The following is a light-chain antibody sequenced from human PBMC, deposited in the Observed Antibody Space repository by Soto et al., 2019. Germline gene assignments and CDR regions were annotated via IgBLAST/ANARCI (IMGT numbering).Light chain of an antibody. Sequence: QSVLTQPPSASGTPGQRVTISCSGSSSNIGSNYVYWYQQLPGTAPKLLIYSNNQRPSGVPDRVSASKSDTSASLAISGLRSEDEAYYYCSAWDDSLSGVVFGGGTKLTVL. CDR3: SAWDDSLSGVV. V-gene: IGLV1-47*02. J-gene: IGLJ2*01. CDR1: SSNIGSNY. CDR2: SNN.